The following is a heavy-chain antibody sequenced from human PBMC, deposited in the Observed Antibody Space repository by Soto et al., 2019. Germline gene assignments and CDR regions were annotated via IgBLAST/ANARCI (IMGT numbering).Heavy chain of an antibody. J-gene: IGHJ4*02. CDR3: ARTGRLFDY. CDR1: GFTFSTYA. D-gene: IGHD6-6*01. Sequence: GGSLRLSFAASGFTFSTYAMTWVRQAPGKGLEWVSTVSGSGDYTYYADSVEGRFTVSRDNSKNTVFLQMNSLRAEDTALYYCARTGRLFDYWGQGTLVTVSS. CDR2: VSGSGDYT. V-gene: IGHV3-23*01.